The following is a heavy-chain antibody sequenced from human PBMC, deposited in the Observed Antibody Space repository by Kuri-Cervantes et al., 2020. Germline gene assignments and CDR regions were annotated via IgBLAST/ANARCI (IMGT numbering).Heavy chain of an antibody. J-gene: IGHJ6*02. CDR3: ARGADGVKNGIYYYGMDV. CDR2: ISAYNGNT. CDR1: GYTFTSYG. V-gene: IGHV1-18*01. D-gene: IGHD2-8*01. Sequence: ASVKVSCKASGYTFTSYGISRVRQAPGQGLEWMGWISAYNGNTNYAQKLQGRVTMTTDTSTSTAYMELSSLRSEDTAVYYCARGADGVKNGIYYYGMDVWGQGTTVTVSS.